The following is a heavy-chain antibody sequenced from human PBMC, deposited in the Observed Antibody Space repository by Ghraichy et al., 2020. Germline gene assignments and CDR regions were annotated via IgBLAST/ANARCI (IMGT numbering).Heavy chain of an antibody. CDR2: ISSSGSTI. V-gene: IGHV3-48*03. J-gene: IGHJ6*02. D-gene: IGHD3-3*01. Sequence: GGSLRLSCAASGFTFSSYEMNWVRQAPGKGLEWVSYISSSGSTIYYADSVKGRFTISRDNAKNSLYLQMNSLRAEDTAVYYCARSPQHDFWSGNNPSLGMDVWGQGTTVTVSS. CDR1: GFTFSSYE. CDR3: ARSPQHDFWSGNNPSLGMDV.